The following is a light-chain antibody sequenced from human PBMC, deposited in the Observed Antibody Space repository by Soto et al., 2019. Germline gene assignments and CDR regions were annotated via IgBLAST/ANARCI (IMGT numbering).Light chain of an antibody. CDR2: GAS. CDR3: QQYGSSPPIT. CDR1: QSVSSSY. Sequence: EIVVTQSPGTLSLSPGERATLSCRASQSVSSSYLAWYQQKPGQAPRPLIYGASSRATGIPDRFIGSGSGTDFTLPISRLEPEDFAVYYCQQYGSSPPITFGQGTRLEIK. J-gene: IGKJ5*01. V-gene: IGKV3-20*01.